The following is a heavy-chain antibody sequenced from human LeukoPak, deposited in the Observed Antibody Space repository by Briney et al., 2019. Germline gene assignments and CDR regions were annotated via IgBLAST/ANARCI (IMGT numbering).Heavy chain of an antibody. D-gene: IGHD6-19*01. CDR1: GYSISSGYY. CDR2: IYHDGSS. J-gene: IGHJ4*02. Sequence: SETLSLTCTVSGYSISSGYYWGWIRQPPGKGLEWVGNIYHDGSSYYNPSLKSRLTMSIDTSKNQFSLRLSSVTAADTAVYYCARGTGVAVAGNYWGQGTLVTVSS. V-gene: IGHV4-38-2*02. CDR3: ARGTGVAVAGNY.